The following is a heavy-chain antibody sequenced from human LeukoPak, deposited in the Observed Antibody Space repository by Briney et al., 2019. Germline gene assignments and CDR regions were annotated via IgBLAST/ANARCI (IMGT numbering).Heavy chain of an antibody. Sequence: SETLSLTCTVSGDSIRSFNWNWIRQPPGKGLEWIGYIYYSGSTNDNPSLKSQAIISVDTSKNQISLKLRSVTAADTAVYFCAREVGDSGYSEDWGQGTLVTVSS. CDR1: GDSIRSFN. CDR3: AREVGDSGYSED. V-gene: IGHV4-59*01. J-gene: IGHJ4*02. D-gene: IGHD3-22*01. CDR2: IYYSGST.